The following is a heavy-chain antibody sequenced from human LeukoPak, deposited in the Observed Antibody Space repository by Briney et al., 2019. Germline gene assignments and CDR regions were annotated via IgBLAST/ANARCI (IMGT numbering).Heavy chain of an antibody. V-gene: IGHV4-39*07. Sequence: PSETLSLTCTVSGGSISSSSYYWGWIRQPPGKGLEWIGSIYYSGSTYYNPSLKSRVTISVDTSKNQFSLKLSSVTAADTAVYYCARDRVAAAGGGTNWFDPWGRGTLVTVSS. D-gene: IGHD6-13*01. J-gene: IGHJ5*02. CDR1: GGSISSSSYY. CDR2: IYYSGST. CDR3: ARDRVAAAGGGTNWFDP.